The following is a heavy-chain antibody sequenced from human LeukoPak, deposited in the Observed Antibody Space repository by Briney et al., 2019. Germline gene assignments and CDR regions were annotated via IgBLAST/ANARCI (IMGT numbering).Heavy chain of an antibody. CDR3: AKGLINDWCALDH. D-gene: IGHD2-8*02. CDR1: GFTFSNYA. V-gene: IGHV3-23*01. CDR2: ISGSGGTT. Sequence: PGGSLRLSCAASGFTFSNYAMTWVRQATGKGLEWVSAISGSGGTTYYADSVKGRFTISRDNSKNTLYLQMNSLRAEDTAVYYCAKGLINDWCALDHWGQGTLVTVSS. J-gene: IGHJ4*02.